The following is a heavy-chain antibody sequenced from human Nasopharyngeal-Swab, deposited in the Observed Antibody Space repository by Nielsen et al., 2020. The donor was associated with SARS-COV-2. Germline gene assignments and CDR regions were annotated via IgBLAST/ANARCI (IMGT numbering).Heavy chain of an antibody. Sequence: WIRQPPGKGLEWIGYIHYTGYTFYHPSLESRLIISLDTSQNQFSLRLSSVTAADTAVYYCAREFIEQGISDAFDFWGQGTMVTVSS. V-gene: IGHV4-31*02. D-gene: IGHD2/OR15-2a*01. J-gene: IGHJ3*01. CDR2: IHYTGYT. CDR3: AREFIEQGISDAFDF.